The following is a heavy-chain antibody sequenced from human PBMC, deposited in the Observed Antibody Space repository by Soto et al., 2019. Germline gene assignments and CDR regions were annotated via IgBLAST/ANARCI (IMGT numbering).Heavy chain of an antibody. CDR3: ARQVNTVYWFDP. V-gene: IGHV1-69*12. CDR1: GGTFSSYA. D-gene: IGHD4-17*01. Sequence: QVQLVQSGAEVKKPGSSVKVSCKASGGTFSSYAISWVRQAPGQGLEWMGGIIPIFGTANYAQKFQGRVTITAHDCASTAYMELTIMRSEDTAVYYCARQVNTVYWFDPWGQGTLVTVSS. J-gene: IGHJ5*02. CDR2: IIPIFGTA.